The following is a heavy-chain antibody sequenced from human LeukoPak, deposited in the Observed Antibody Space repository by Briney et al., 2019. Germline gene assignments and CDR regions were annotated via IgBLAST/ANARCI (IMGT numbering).Heavy chain of an antibody. Sequence: PGGSLRLSCAASGFIFSTYSMNWVRQAPGKGPEWVSSISGTSSHIYYADSVKGRFTVSRDNARNSLYLQMNSLRAEDTAVYYCAREYSGYVPDYWGQGTLVTVSS. CDR2: ISGTSSHI. D-gene: IGHD5-12*01. V-gene: IGHV3-21*01. CDR3: AREYSGYVPDY. CDR1: GFIFSTYS. J-gene: IGHJ4*02.